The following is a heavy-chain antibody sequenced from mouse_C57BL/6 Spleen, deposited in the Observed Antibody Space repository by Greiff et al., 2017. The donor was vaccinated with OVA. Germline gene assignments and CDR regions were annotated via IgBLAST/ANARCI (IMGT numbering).Heavy chain of an antibody. CDR1: GFTFSDYG. V-gene: IGHV5-17*01. J-gene: IGHJ3*01. CDR3: ASPSTIVTTPFAY. Sequence: EVQLVESGGGLVKPGGSLKLSCAASGFTFSDYGMHWVRQAPEKGLEWVAYISSGSSTIYYADTVKGRFTISRDNAKNTLFLQMTSLRSEDTAMYYCASPSTIVTTPFAYWGQGTLVTVSA. D-gene: IGHD2-5*01. CDR2: ISSGSSTI.